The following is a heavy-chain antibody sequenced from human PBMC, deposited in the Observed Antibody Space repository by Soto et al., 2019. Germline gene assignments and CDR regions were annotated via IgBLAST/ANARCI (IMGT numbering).Heavy chain of an antibody. Sequence: EVQLVESGGGLIQPGGSLKLSCAASGFTVGNNYMSWVRQAPGKGLEWVSLIYSTGTTKYADSVKGRFTVSRDNAKNTLYLQMNSLRAEYTAVYYCAKDGSGSGSHYNSFGYWGQGTLVTVSS. CDR3: AKDGSGSGSHYNSFGY. CDR2: IYSTGTT. CDR1: GFTVGNNY. J-gene: IGHJ4*02. D-gene: IGHD3-10*01. V-gene: IGHV3-53*01.